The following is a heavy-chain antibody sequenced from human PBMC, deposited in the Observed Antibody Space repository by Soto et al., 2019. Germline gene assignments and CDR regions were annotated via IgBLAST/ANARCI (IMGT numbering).Heavy chain of an antibody. CDR1: GFTFSSYS. Sequence: PGGSLRLSCAASGFTFSSYSMNWVRQAPGKGLEWVSYISSSSSSTIYHADSVKGRFTISRDNAKNSLYLQMNSLRAEDTAVYYCARTLTIWSFSDAFDIWGQGTMVTVSS. CDR3: ARTLTIWSFSDAFDI. D-gene: IGHD3-9*01. CDR2: ISSSSSSTI. V-gene: IGHV3-48*01. J-gene: IGHJ3*02.